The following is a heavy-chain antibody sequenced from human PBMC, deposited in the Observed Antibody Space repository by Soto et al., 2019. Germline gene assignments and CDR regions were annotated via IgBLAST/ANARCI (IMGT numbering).Heavy chain of an antibody. Sequence: DVQLLESGGAFVQPRGSLRLSCAASGFSFSSFAMSWVRQAPGKGLEWVSTISGSAVTLFYADSVRGRFTISRDNSKNTLYLQMNSLRAEDTAVYFCAKDLTGLKGSDFWGQGTLVSVSS. CDR1: GFSFSSFA. CDR2: ISGSAVTL. CDR3: AKDLTGLKGSDF. V-gene: IGHV3-23*01. D-gene: IGHD3-10*01. J-gene: IGHJ4*02.